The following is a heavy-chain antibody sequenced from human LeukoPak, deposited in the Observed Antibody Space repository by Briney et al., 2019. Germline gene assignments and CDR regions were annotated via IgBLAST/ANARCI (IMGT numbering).Heavy chain of an antibody. CDR3: TTGHLDYYFDS. CDR1: GFNFSNAW. CDR2: IKSEMDGVTT. Sequence: GGSLRLSCAASGFNFSNAWLNWVRQAQGKGLQWVGHIKSEMDGVTTDYAAPVNGRFTTSTDNSKNTLYLTMSRLKTEDTAVYYCTTGHLDYYFDSWGQGTLVTVSS. V-gene: IGHV3-15*01. J-gene: IGHJ4*02.